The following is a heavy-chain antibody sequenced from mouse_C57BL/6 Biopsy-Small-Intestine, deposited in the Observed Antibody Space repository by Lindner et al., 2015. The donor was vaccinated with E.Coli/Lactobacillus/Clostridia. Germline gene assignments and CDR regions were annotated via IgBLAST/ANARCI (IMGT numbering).Heavy chain of an antibody. CDR2: INPNNGGT. D-gene: IGHD2-2*01. CDR1: GYTFTDYN. Sequence: VQLQESGPELVKPGASVKMSCKASGYTFTDYNMHWVKQSHGKSLEWIGYINPNNGGTSYNQKFKGKATLTVNKSSSTAYMELSSLTSEDSAVYFCACYGYDFDYWGQGTTLTVSS. J-gene: IGHJ2*01. V-gene: IGHV1-22*01. CDR3: ACYGYDFDY.